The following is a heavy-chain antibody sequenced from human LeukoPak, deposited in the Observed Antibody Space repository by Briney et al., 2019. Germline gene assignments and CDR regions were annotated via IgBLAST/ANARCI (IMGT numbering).Heavy chain of an antibody. CDR1: GGTFSSYA. J-gene: IGHJ5*02. CDR3: ARHPLPLAYWDPRFDP. Sequence: SVKVSCKASGGTFSSYAISWVRQAPGQGLEWMGGIIPIFGTANYAQKFQGRVTITADESTSTAYMELRSLRSDDTAVYYCARHPLPLAYWDPRFDPWGQGTLVTVSS. D-gene: IGHD2-21*01. V-gene: IGHV1-69*13. CDR2: IIPIFGTA.